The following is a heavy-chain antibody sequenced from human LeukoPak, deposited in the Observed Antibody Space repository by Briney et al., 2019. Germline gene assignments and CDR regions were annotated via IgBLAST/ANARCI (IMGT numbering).Heavy chain of an antibody. J-gene: IGHJ4*02. CDR1: GYTFRSYE. Sequence: ASVKVSCKASGYTFRSYELNWVRQAPGQGLEWVGWIHPNSGKTGYAQKFQGRVTMTRDTSTETAFIELSSLKFDDTATFYCARGHYGGNRYFDIWGQGTLVTVSS. CDR3: ARGHYGGNRYFDI. V-gene: IGHV1-8*01. D-gene: IGHD4-23*01. CDR2: IHPNSGKT.